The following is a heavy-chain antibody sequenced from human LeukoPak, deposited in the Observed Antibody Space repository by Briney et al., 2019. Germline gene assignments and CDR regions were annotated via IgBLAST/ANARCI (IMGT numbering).Heavy chain of an antibody. J-gene: IGHJ4*02. Sequence: ASVKVSCKASGYTFTSYYMHWVRQAPGQGLEWMGIINPSGGSTSYAQKFQGRVTMTRDTSTGTVYMELSSLRSEDTAVYYCARKAARGFYDYWGQGTLVTVSS. CDR3: ARKAARGFYDY. V-gene: IGHV1-46*03. CDR1: GYTFTSYY. D-gene: IGHD6-6*01. CDR2: INPSGGST.